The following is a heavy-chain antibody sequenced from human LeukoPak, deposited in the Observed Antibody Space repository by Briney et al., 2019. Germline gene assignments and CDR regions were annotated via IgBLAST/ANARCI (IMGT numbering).Heavy chain of an antibody. CDR3: KSGGAAPGSFDY. Sequence: GGSLRLSCAASGFTFSSYWMSWMRQAPGKGLEWVANIKYDGNEEYYVDSVKGRFTISRDSAKNSLYLQLNSLRVEDTAVYYCKSGGAAPGSFDYWGQGTLVTVSP. J-gene: IGHJ4*02. V-gene: IGHV3-7*01. D-gene: IGHD1-1*01. CDR1: GFTFSSYW. CDR2: IKYDGNEE.